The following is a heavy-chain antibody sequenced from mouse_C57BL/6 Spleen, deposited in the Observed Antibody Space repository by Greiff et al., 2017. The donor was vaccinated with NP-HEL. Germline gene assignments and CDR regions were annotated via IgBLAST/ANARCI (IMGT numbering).Heavy chain of an antibody. V-gene: IGHV1-69*01. CDR2: IDPSDSYT. J-gene: IGHJ3*01. Sequence: QVQLQQPGAELVMPGASVKLSCKASGYTFTSYWMHWVKQRPGQGLEWIGEIDPSDSYTNYNQKFKGKSTLTVDKSSSTAYMQLSSLTSEDSAVYYCARRGAAQATWLAYWGQGTLVTVSA. CDR3: ARRGAAQATWLAY. CDR1: GYTFTSYW. D-gene: IGHD3-2*02.